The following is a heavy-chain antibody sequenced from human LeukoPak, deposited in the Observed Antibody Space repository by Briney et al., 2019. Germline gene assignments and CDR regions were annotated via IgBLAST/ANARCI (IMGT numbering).Heavy chain of an antibody. V-gene: IGHV3-30*04. CDR2: ISYDGSNK. CDR3: ARDFSVSPSRYYYYYYYMDV. D-gene: IGHD3-10*01. CDR1: GFTFSRFS. J-gene: IGHJ6*03. Sequence: GGSLRLSCAASGFTFSRFSMHWVRQAPGKGLEWVAVISYDGSNKFYADSVRGRFTISRDNSKNTLFLQMNSLRAEDTAVYYCARDFSVSPSRYYYYYYYMDVWGKGTTVTVSS.